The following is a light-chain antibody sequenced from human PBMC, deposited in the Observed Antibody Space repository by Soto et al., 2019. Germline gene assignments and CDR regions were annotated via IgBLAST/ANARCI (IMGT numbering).Light chain of an antibody. CDR1: QGISEY. CDR2: GAS. V-gene: IGKV1-27*01. CDR3: QQSSNWPPEIT. J-gene: IGKJ5*01. Sequence: DIQMTQSPTSLSASVGDTVTLTCRTSQGISEYLAWYQQKPGKVPKLLIYGASILQSGVPSRFSGRGSGTLITLTISSLQPEDFAVYYCQQSSNWPPEITCGQGTRLDIK.